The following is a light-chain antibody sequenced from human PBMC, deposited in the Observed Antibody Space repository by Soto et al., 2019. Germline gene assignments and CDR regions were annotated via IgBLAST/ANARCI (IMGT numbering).Light chain of an antibody. J-gene: IGKJ5*01. CDR2: DAS. V-gene: IGKV3-11*01. CDR1: QSVSSY. CDR3: QQRSPT. Sequence: EIVLTQSPATLSLSPGERATLSCRASQSVSSYLAWYQQKPGQAPRLLIYDASNRATGIPARFSGSGSGTDFTLTISSLEPEDFAVYYCQQRSPTFCQGTRLEIK.